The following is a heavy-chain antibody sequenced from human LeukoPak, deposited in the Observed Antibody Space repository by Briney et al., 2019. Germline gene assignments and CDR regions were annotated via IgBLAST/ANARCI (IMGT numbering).Heavy chain of an antibody. CDR2: ISYDGSNK. J-gene: IGHJ4*02. CDR3: ARDDDILTGYKYYFDY. CDR1: GFTFSSYA. Sequence: GGSLRLSCAASGFTFSSYAMHWVRQAPGKGLEWVAVISYDGSNKYYADSVKGRFTISRDNAKNSLYLQMNSLRAEDTAVYYCARDDDILTGYKYYFDYWGQGTLVTVSS. D-gene: IGHD3-9*01. V-gene: IGHV3-30-3*01.